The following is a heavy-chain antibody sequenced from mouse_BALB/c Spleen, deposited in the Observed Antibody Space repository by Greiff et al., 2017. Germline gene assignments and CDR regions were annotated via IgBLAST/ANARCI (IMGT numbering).Heavy chain of an antibody. CDR2: ISSGGSYT. V-gene: IGHV5-6-4*01. CDR1: GFAFSSYT. J-gene: IGHJ3*01. CDR3: TRDPYDGYSWFAY. Sequence: EVQRVESGGGLVKPGGSLKLSCAASGFAFSSYTMSWVRQTPEKRLEWVATISSGGSYTYYPDSVKGRFTISRDNAKNTLYLQMSSLKSEDTAMYYCTRDPYDGYSWFAYWGQGTLVTVSA. D-gene: IGHD2-3*01.